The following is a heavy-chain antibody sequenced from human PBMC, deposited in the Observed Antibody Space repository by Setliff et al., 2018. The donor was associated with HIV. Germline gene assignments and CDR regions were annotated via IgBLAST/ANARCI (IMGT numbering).Heavy chain of an antibody. CDR3: ARGGEMTTVVSLDY. V-gene: IGHV1-69*13. J-gene: IGHJ4*02. Sequence: ASVKVSCKASGGTFSSYAISWVRQAPGQGLEWMGGIIPIFGTANYAQKFQGRVTITADESTSTAYMELSSLRSEDTAVYYCARGGEMTTVVSLDYWGQGTLVTV. D-gene: IGHD4-17*01. CDR1: GGTFSSYA. CDR2: IIPIFGTA.